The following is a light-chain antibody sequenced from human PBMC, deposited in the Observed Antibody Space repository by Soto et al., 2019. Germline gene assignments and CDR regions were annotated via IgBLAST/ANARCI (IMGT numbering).Light chain of an antibody. CDR1: ERIYSAY. CDR2: GAS. Sequence: VLTQSPGTLSLSRGERVTLSCRASERIYSAYLGWYQQKPGQAPRLLIYGASTRATGIPARFSGSGSGTEFTLTISSLQSEDFAVYYCQQYGSSPITFGQGTRLEI. V-gene: IGKV3-20*01. J-gene: IGKJ5*01. CDR3: QQYGSSPIT.